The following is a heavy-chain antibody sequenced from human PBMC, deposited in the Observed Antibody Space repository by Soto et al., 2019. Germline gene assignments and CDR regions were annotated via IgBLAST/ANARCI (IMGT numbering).Heavy chain of an antibody. Sequence: TSETLSVTCAVYGGSFSGYYWSWIRQPPGKGLEWIGEINHSGSTNYNPSLKSRVTISVDTSKNQFSLKLSSVTAADTAVYYCARGRGGRSYYYYYMDVWGKGTTVTVSS. V-gene: IGHV4-34*01. CDR1: GGSFSGYY. CDR2: INHSGST. CDR3: ARGRGGRSYYYYYMDV. J-gene: IGHJ6*03. D-gene: IGHD2-15*01.